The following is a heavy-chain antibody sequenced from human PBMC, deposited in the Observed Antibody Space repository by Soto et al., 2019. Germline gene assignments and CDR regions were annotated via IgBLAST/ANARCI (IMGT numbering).Heavy chain of an antibody. J-gene: IGHJ4*02. CDR3: ANHGPYGSGSYSFDS. D-gene: IGHD3-10*01. CDR1: GYTCCDRW. Sequence: VELLKNSCRAAGYTCCDRWISRVRQMHGKGLEWMGRIDPSDSYTTYSPPFQGHITISVDKSFSTTYVQWSSLKASDTAMYYCANHGPYGSGSYSFDSWGQGTLVTVSS. V-gene: IGHV5-10-1*01. CDR2: IDPSDSYT.